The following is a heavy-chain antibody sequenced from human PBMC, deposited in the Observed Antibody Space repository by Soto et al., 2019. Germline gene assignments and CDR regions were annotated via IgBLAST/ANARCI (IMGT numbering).Heavy chain of an antibody. J-gene: IGHJ4*02. CDR3: ARDGLAFDN. CDR2: ICWDAGRT. V-gene: IGHV3-23*01. Sequence: GGSLRLSCAASGCAFTSHAMSCVRQAPGKGLDWVSVICWDAGRTYYADSVKGRFTISRDNSKNTLYLQMNSLRAEDTAVYYCARDGLAFDNWGQGTLVTVSS. CDR1: GCAFTSHA.